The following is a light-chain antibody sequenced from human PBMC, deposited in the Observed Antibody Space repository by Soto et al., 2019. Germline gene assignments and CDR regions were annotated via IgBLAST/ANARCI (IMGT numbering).Light chain of an antibody. CDR3: QQSYSTPT. CDR2: AAS. Sequence: DIQMTQSPSSLSASVGDRVTITCRASQSISSYLNWYQQKPGKAPKLLIYAASSLQSGVPSRFSGSGSGTDFTLTNSSLQPEDFATYYCQQSYSTPTFGQGTKLEIK. CDR1: QSISSY. J-gene: IGKJ2*01. V-gene: IGKV1-39*01.